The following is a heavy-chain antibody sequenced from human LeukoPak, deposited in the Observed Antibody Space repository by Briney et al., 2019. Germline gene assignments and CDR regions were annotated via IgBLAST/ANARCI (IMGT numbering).Heavy chain of an antibody. CDR2: IYTSGST. CDR3: ARVSGWQFDY. D-gene: IGHD6-19*01. V-gene: IGHV4-39*07. Sequence: SETLSLTCTVSGGSISSSSYYWGWIRQPPGKGLEWIGRIYTSGSTNYNPSLKSRVTMSVDTSKNQFSLKLSSVTAADTAVYYCARVSGWQFDYWGQGTLVTVSS. CDR1: GGSISSSSYY. J-gene: IGHJ4*02.